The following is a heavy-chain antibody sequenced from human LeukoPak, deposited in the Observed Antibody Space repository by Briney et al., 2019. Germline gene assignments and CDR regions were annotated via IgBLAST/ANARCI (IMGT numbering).Heavy chain of an antibody. Sequence: SETLSLTCAVYGGSFSGYYWSWIRQPPGKGLEWIGEINHSGNTNYNPSLKSRVTISVDTSKNQFSLKLSSVTAADTAVYYCARGRAGYCSSTSCSKYYYYYYMDVWGKGTTVTVSS. CDR2: INHSGNT. J-gene: IGHJ6*03. CDR1: GGSFSGYY. V-gene: IGHV4-34*01. D-gene: IGHD2-2*01. CDR3: ARGRAGYCSSTSCSKYYYYYYMDV.